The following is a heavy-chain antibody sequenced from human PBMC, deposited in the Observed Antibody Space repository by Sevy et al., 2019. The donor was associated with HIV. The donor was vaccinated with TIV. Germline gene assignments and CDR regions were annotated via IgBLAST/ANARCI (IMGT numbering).Heavy chain of an antibody. CDR3: AAQRGVGYALDTWFDP. Sequence: ASVKVSCKASGFTFKSFAMHWVRQARGQRLEWMGWIVAGSGNTNYAQKFHGRVTFTRDMSTNTGYMELTSLRSEDTAVYYCAAQRGVGYALDTWFDPWGQGTLVTVSS. V-gene: IGHV1-58*02. D-gene: IGHD5-12*01. CDR1: GFTFKSFA. J-gene: IGHJ5*02. CDR2: IVAGSGNT.